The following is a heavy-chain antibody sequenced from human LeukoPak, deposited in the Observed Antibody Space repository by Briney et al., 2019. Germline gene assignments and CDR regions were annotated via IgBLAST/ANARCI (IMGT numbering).Heavy chain of an antibody. CDR2: IYYSGST. Sequence: PSETLSLTCNVSGDTISGYYWSWIRQPPGKGLEWIGYIYYSGSTNYNPSLKSRVTISVDTSKNQFSLKLSSVTAADTAVYYCARVAYCGGDCYSRFDPWGQGTLVTVSS. CDR1: GDTISGYY. V-gene: IGHV4-59*01. D-gene: IGHD2-21*02. CDR3: ARVAYCGGDCYSRFDP. J-gene: IGHJ5*02.